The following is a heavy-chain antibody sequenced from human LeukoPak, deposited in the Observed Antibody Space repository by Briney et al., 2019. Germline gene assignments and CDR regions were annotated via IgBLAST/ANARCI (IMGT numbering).Heavy chain of an antibody. CDR1: GGSFSGYY. CDR2: MNHSGST. Sequence: SETLSLTCAVYGGSFSGYYWSWIRQPPGKGLEWIGEMNHSGSTNYNPSLKSRVTTSVDTSKNQFSLKLSSVTAADTAVYYCARLTRITMVRGVIYWFDPWGQGTLVTVSS. D-gene: IGHD3-10*01. V-gene: IGHV4-34*01. J-gene: IGHJ5*02. CDR3: ARLTRITMVRGVIYWFDP.